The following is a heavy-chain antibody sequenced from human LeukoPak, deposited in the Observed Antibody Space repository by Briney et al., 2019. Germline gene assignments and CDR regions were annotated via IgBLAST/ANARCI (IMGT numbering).Heavy chain of an antibody. V-gene: IGHV1-46*01. Sequence: ASVKVSCKASGCTFTSYYMHWVRQAPGQGLEWMGVINPSGGSTSYAQKFQGRVTMTRDTPTSTVYMELSSLRSEDTAVYYCARRQMDYGDYGDLWGQGTLVTVSS. CDR2: INPSGGST. CDR1: GCTFTSYY. CDR3: ARRQMDYGDYGDL. J-gene: IGHJ4*02. D-gene: IGHD4-17*01.